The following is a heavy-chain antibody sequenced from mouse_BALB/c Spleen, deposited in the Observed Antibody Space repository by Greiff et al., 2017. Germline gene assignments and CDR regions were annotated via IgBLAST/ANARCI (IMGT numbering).Heavy chain of an antibody. V-gene: IGHV5-4*02. CDR2: ISDGGSYT. D-gene: IGHD2-14*01. Sequence: EVMLVESGGGLVKPGGSLKLSCAASGFTFSDYYMYWVRQTPEKRLEWVATISDGGSYTYYPDSVKGRFTISRDNAKNNLYLQMSSLKSEDTAMYYCARGRYDEGYYAMDYWGQGTSVTVSS. CDR1: GFTFSDYY. J-gene: IGHJ4*01. CDR3: ARGRYDEGYYAMDY.